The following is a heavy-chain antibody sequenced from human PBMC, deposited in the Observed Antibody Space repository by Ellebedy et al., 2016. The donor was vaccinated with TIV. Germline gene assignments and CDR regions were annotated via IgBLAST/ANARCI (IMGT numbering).Heavy chain of an antibody. D-gene: IGHD3-16*01. CDR1: GGSISSSSYY. Sequence: ESLKTSXTVSGGSISSSSYYWPWTRQPLGRGLAWIGSIYYTGSTNYNPSLTSRVTISADTSKNQFSLKVRSATAADTAVYYCATSGASRSFDAFAIWGQGTMVTVSS. V-gene: IGHV4-39*01. CDR3: ATSGASRSFDAFAI. CDR2: IYYTGST. J-gene: IGHJ3*02.